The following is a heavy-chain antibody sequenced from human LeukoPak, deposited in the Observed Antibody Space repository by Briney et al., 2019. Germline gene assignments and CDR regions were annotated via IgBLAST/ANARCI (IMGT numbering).Heavy chain of an antibody. Sequence: SGPTLVKPTETLTLTCTFSGFSLTTSAVGVGWIRQPPGKALEWLAVIFWNDDKRYSPSLKSRLTITKDTSKSQVVLTMTSMDPVDTATYYCAQRSGYYHSSGYLYWGQGTLVTVSS. J-gene: IGHJ4*02. D-gene: IGHD3-22*01. CDR3: AQRSGYYHSSGYLY. CDR1: GFSLTTSAVG. V-gene: IGHV2-5*01. CDR2: IFWNDDK.